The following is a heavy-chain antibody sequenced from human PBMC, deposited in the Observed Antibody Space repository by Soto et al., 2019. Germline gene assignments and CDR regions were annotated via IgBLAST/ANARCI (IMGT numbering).Heavy chain of an antibody. D-gene: IGHD6-6*01. CDR1: GGSFSGYY. CDR2: LNHSGST. V-gene: IGHV4-34*01. J-gene: IGHJ1*01. CDR3: ASQGRSSWQY. Sequence: SETLSLTCAVYGGSFSGYYWSWIRQPPGKGLEWIGELNHSGSTNYNPSLKSRVTISVDTSKNKFSLKLSSVTAADTAVYYCASQGRSSWQYWGQGTLVTVSS.